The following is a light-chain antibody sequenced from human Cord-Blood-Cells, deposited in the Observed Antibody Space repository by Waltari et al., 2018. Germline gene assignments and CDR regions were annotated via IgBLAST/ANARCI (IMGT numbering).Light chain of an antibody. V-gene: IGLV2-11*01. CDR2: DVS. CDR3: CSYAGSYSFV. J-gene: IGLJ1*01. CDR1: SSDVGGYNY. Sequence: QSALTQPRSVSGSPGQSVTIPCTGTSSDVGGYNYVSWYQQHTGKAPKLMIYDVSKRPSGVPDRVSGSKSGYAASLTIAGLQEGDGADYYCCSYAGSYSFVFGAGTKVAVL.